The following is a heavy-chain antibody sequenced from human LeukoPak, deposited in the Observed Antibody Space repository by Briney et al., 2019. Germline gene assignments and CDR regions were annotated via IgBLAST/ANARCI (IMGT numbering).Heavy chain of an antibody. V-gene: IGHV4-4*07. CDR2: IYTSGST. J-gene: IGHJ2*01. Sequence: SETLSLTCNVSGGSISSYYWSWIRQPAGKGLEWIGRIYTSGSTNYNPSLKSRVTMSVDTSKNQCSLKLSTVTAADTAVYYCARLNVDTAVDLWGRGTLVTVSS. CDR1: GGSISSYY. D-gene: IGHD5-18*01. CDR3: ARLNVDTAVDL.